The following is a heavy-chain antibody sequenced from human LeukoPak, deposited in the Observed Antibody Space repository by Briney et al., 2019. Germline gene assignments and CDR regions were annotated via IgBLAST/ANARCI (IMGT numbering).Heavy chain of an antibody. Sequence: GGSLKLSCAASGFTFSNYEMNWVRQAPGKGLEWVSYISISGSTIYYADSVKGRFTISRDNAKNSLYLQMNSLRADDTAVYYCARGYGGGDYWGQGTLVTVSS. CDR2: ISISGSTI. CDR3: ARGYGGGDY. D-gene: IGHD4-23*01. J-gene: IGHJ4*02. CDR1: GFTFSNYE. V-gene: IGHV3-48*03.